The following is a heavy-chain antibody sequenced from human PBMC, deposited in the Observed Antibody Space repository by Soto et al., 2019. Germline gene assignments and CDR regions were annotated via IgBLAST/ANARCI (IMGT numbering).Heavy chain of an antibody. J-gene: IGHJ4*02. D-gene: IGHD1-1*01. Sequence: EVQLVQSGGGLVQPGGSLILSCAASGFTFSDFAMHWVRQASGKGLEWVGRIRSKPNNYATTYAASGKGRFTIYRDDSTNTAYLQMSSLKTEDTAVYYCTRHTTVGANDYWGQGNLVTVSA. CDR1: GFTFSDFA. V-gene: IGHV3-73*02. CDR2: IRSKPNNYAT. CDR3: TRHTTVGANDY.